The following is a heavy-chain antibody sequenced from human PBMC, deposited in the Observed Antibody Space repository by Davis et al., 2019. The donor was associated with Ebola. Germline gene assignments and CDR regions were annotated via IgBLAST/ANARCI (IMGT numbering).Heavy chain of an antibody. CDR1: GFTVSSNY. CDR2: IYSGGST. J-gene: IGHJ3*02. Sequence: GESLKISCAASGFTVSSNYMSWVRQAPGKGLEWVSVIYSGGSTYYADSVKGRFTISRDNSKNTPYLQMNSLRAEDTAVYYCATIAAPRDDAFDIWGQGTMVTVSS. D-gene: IGHD6-6*01. CDR3: ATIAAPRDDAFDI. V-gene: IGHV3-53*01.